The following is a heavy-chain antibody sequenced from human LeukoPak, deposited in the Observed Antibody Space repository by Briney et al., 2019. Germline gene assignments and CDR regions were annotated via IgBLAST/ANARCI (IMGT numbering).Heavy chain of an antibody. D-gene: IGHD5-18*01. V-gene: IGHV1-46*01. CDR2: INPSDGKT. J-gene: IGHJ4*02. Sequence: ASVKVSCKASGYTFTSYYMHWVRQAPGQGLEWMGIINPSDGKTSYAQKFQGRVTMTRDTSTSTVYMELSSLRSEDTAVYYCAREIDPGQLHLWGSAFDYWGQGTLVTVSS. CDR3: AREIDPGQLHLWGSAFDY. CDR1: GYTFTSYY.